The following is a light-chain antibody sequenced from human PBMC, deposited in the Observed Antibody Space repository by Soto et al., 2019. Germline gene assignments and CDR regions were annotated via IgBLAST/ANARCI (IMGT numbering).Light chain of an antibody. CDR2: EGI. Sequence: QSVLTQPASVSGSPGQSITISCTGTSSTVGGFNVVSWYQQHPGKAPKVIIYEGIKRPSGVSNRFSGSNSGSTASLTISGLQAEDEADYYCSPYAHGSTYVFGTGTKLTVL. V-gene: IGLV2-14*02. CDR3: SPYAHGSTYV. J-gene: IGLJ1*01. CDR1: SSTVGGFNV.